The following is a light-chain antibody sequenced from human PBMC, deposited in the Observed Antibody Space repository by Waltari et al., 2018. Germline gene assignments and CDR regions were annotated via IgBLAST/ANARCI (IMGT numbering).Light chain of an antibody. Sequence: VSTPSPGPLSFSPGDRAPLSCRPSQSVSSSYLAWYQQNPGQAPRLLIDGASSRATGIPDRFSGSGSGTDFTLTISRLEPEDFAVYYCKQYGSSPPWTFGQGTKVEIK. CDR1: QSVSSSY. CDR3: KQYGSSPPWT. V-gene: IGKV3-20*01. CDR2: GAS. J-gene: IGKJ1*01.